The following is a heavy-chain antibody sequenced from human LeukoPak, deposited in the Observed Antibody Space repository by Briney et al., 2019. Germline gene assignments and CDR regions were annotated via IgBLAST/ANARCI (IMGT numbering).Heavy chain of an antibody. CDR3: ATDTLTPEMATTRSFDY. Sequence: ASVKVSCKVSGYTLTELSMHWVRQAPGKGLEWMGGFDPEDGETVYAQKFQGRVTMTEDTSTDTAYMELSSLRSEDTAVYYCATDTLTPEMATTRSFDYWGQGTLVTVSS. CDR1: GYTLTELS. CDR2: FDPEDGET. V-gene: IGHV1-24*01. J-gene: IGHJ4*02. D-gene: IGHD5-24*01.